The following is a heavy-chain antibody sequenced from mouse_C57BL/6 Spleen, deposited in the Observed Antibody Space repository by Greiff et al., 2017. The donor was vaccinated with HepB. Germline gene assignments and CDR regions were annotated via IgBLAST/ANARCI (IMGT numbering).Heavy chain of an antibody. CDR1: GFTFSSYA. CDR2: ISDGGSYT. CDR3: ARDYGPPYAMDY. D-gene: IGHD1-2*01. J-gene: IGHJ4*01. Sequence: EVQVVESGGGLVKPGGSLKLSCAASGFTFSSYAMSWVRQTPEKRLEWVATISDGGSYTYYPDNVKGRFTISRDNAKNNLYLQMSHLKSEDTAMYYCARDYGPPYAMDYWGQGTSVTVSS. V-gene: IGHV5-4*01.